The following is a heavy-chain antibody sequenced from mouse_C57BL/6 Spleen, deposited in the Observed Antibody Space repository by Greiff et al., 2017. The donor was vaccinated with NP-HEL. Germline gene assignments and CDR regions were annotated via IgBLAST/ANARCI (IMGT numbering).Heavy chain of an antibody. D-gene: IGHD2-4*01. CDR1: GYTFTSYW. CDR2: IHPNSGST. J-gene: IGHJ2*01. Sequence: QVQLQQPGAELVKPGASVKLSCKASGYTFTSYWMHWVKQRPGQGLEWIGMIHPNSGSTNYNEKFKSKATLTVDKSSSTAYMQLSSLTSEDSAVYYCARLDDYDFGDYWGQGTTLTVSS. V-gene: IGHV1-64*01. CDR3: ARLDDYDFGDY.